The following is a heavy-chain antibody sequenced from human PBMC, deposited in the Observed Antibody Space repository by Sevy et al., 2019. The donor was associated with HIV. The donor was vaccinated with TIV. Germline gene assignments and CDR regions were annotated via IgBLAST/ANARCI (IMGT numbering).Heavy chain of an antibody. CDR3: ARLGCTNGVCLMGPTGWFDP. Sequence: ASVKVSCKASGYTFTSYAMNWVRQAPGQGLEWMGWINTNTGNPTYAQGFTGRFVFSLDTSVSTAYLQISSLKAEDTAVYYCARLGCTNGVCLMGPTGWFDPWGQGTLVTVSS. D-gene: IGHD2-8*01. CDR1: GYTFTSYA. CDR2: INTNTGNP. J-gene: IGHJ5*02. V-gene: IGHV7-4-1*02.